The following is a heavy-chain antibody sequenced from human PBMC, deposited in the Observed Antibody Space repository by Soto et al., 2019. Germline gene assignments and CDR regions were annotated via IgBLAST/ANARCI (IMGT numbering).Heavy chain of an antibody. Sequence: PGGSLRLSCADSGFTFSSYHLHWVSQATGKGLEWVSAIGTAGDTYYPGSVKGRFTISRENAKNSLYLQMNSLRAGDTAVYYCARRLGTMIRGLSKYYSAMDVWGQGTTVTVSS. CDR2: IGTAGDT. D-gene: IGHD3-10*01. J-gene: IGHJ6*02. CDR3: ARRLGTMIRGLSKYYSAMDV. V-gene: IGHV3-13*04. CDR1: GFTFSSYH.